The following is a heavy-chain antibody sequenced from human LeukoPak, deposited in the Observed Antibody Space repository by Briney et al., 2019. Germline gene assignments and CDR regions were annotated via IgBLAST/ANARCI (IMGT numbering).Heavy chain of an antibody. V-gene: IGHV3-43*01. CDR2: INWDGASR. CDR3: VKGGGGLATITSLQY. CDR1: GFTFDDYT. J-gene: IGHJ4*02. D-gene: IGHD5-24*01. Sequence: GGSLRLSCAASGFTFDDYTMYWIRQAPGKGLEWVSAINWDGASRTYADSVKGRLSISRDNSKYSLYLQMNSLRREDTALYYCVKGGGGLATITSLQYWGQGTLVTVSS.